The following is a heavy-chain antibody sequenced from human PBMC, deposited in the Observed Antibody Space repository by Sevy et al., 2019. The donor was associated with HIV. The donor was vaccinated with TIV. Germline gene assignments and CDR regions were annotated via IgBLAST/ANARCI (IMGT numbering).Heavy chain of an antibody. CDR3: ARLGRGEILYYFDY. J-gene: IGHJ4*02. CDR1: GGSISSSSYY. D-gene: IGHD3-10*01. V-gene: IGHV4-39*01. Sequence: SETLSLTCTVSGGSISSSSYYWGWIRQPPGKELEWIGNIYYSGSTYYNPSLKSRVTISVDTSKNQFSLKLSSVTAADTAVYYCARLGRGEILYYFDYWGQGTLVTVSS. CDR2: IYYSGST.